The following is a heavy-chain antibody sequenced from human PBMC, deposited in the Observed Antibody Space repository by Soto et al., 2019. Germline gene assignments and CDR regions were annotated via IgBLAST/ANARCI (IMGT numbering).Heavy chain of an antibody. CDR3: PKELTITMVRGVIGPKSYYYYGMDV. D-gene: IGHD3-10*01. V-gene: IGHV3-30*18. J-gene: IGHJ6*02. CDR2: ISYDGSNK. Sequence: GGSLRLSCAASGFTFSSYGIHWVRQAPGKGLEWVAVISYDGSNKYYADSVTGRFTISRDNSKNTLYLQMNSLRAEDTAVYYCPKELTITMVRGVIGPKSYYYYGMDVWGQGTTVTVSS. CDR1: GFTFSSYG.